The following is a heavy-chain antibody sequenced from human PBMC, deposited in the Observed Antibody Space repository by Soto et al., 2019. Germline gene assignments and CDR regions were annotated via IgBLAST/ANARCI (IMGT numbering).Heavy chain of an antibody. D-gene: IGHD2-2*02. V-gene: IGHV3-48*02. CDR3: ARDGCSSASCYTYIRAFDV. J-gene: IGHJ3*01. CDR1: GFTFKTYS. Sequence: DEQLVASGGGLGQSGGSLRLSCAASGFTFKTYSMNWVRRAPGKGLEWISYISGPGSIIKYADSVQGRFIVSRDNANGSLHLQMNNLRDDDTAVYYCARDGCSSASCYTYIRAFDVWGQGTEVSVSS. CDR2: ISGPGSII.